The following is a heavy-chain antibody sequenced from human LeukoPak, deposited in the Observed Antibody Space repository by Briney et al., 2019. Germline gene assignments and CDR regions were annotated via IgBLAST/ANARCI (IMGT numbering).Heavy chain of an antibody. Sequence: SETLSLTCTVSGGSISSSSYYWGWIRQPPGKGLEWIGSIYYSGSTYYNPSLKSRVTTSVDTSKNQVSLKLSSVTAADTAVYYCARRGYYDSSGYPNWFDPWGRGTLVTVFS. V-gene: IGHV4-39*01. J-gene: IGHJ5*02. CDR1: GGSISSSSYY. D-gene: IGHD3-22*01. CDR2: IYYSGST. CDR3: ARRGYYDSSGYPNWFDP.